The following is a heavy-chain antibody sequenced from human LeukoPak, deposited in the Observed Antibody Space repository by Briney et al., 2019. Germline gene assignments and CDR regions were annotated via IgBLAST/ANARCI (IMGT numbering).Heavy chain of an antibody. V-gene: IGHV4-34*01. D-gene: IGHD3-22*01. CDR1: GGSFSCYY. CDR3: ARRAYYYDSSGYYWSYFDY. CDR2: INHSGST. J-gene: IGHJ4*02. Sequence: SETLSLTCAVYGGSFSCYYWSWIRQPPGKGLEWIGEINHSGSTNYNPSLKSRVTISVDTSKNQFSLKLSSMTAADTAVYYCARRAYYYDSSGYYWSYFDYWGQGTLVTVSS.